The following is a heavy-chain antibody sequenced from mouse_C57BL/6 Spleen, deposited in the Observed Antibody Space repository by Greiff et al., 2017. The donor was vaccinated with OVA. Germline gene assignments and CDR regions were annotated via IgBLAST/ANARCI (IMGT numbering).Heavy chain of an antibody. Sequence: VKLMESGPGLVQPSQSLSITCTVSGFSLTSYGVHWVRQSPGKGLEWLGVIWSGGSTDYNAAFISRLSISKDNSKSQVFFKMNSLQADDTAIYYCARLYSNYAYWYFDVWGTGTTVTVSS. CDR3: ARLYSNYAYWYFDV. CDR2: IWSGGST. D-gene: IGHD2-5*01. V-gene: IGHV2-2*01. J-gene: IGHJ1*03. CDR1: GFSLTSYG.